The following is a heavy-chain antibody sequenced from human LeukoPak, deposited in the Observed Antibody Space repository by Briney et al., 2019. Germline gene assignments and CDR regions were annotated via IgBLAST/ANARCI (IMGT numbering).Heavy chain of an antibody. D-gene: IGHD1-26*01. CDR3: ARGYXXXXXXYXXY. CDR1: GFTVSSNY. Sequence: GGSLRLSCAASGFTVSSNYMSWVRQAPGKGLEWVSVIYXXXSXXXAXXVKGRFXISRDNSKDTLFLQMNSLRAEDTAIYYCARGYXXXXXXYXXYWGQGXLVTVSS. CDR2: IYXXXSX. J-gene: IGHJ4*02. V-gene: IGHV3-66*01.